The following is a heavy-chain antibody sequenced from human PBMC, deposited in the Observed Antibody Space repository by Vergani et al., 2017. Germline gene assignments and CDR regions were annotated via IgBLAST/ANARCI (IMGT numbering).Heavy chain of an antibody. CDR2: IYYSGST. Sequence: QLQLQESGPGLVKPSATLSLTCSVSGASTRSSNYYWCWIRQPPGKGLEWIASIYYSGSTYYNPSLKSRVTISVDTSKNLFSLKLSSVTAADTAVYFCARHSTVEWLVKLGWIDPWGQGILVTVSS. J-gene: IGHJ5*02. CDR1: GASTRSSNYY. D-gene: IGHD6-19*01. V-gene: IGHV4-39*01. CDR3: ARHSTVEWLVKLGWIDP.